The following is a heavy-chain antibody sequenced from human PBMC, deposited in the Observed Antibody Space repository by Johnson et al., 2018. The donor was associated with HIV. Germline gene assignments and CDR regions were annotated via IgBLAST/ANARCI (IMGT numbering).Heavy chain of an antibody. CDR1: VFTFNTYG. Sequence: QVQLVESGGGVVQPGGSLRLSCAASVFTFNTYGMDWVRQAPGKGLEWVAVISYDGSNKYYADTVKGRFTISRDNSKNTLYLQMNSLRAEDTAVYYCARDRHPRAVAGQGGAFDIWGQGTMVTVSS. J-gene: IGHJ3*02. D-gene: IGHD6-19*01. CDR3: ARDRHPRAVAGQGGAFDI. V-gene: IGHV3-30*19. CDR2: ISYDGSNK.